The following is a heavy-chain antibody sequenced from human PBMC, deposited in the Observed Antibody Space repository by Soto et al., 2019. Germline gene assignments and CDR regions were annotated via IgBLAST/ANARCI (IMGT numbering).Heavy chain of an antibody. CDR3: ARSFGGGYSYGYRFDY. D-gene: IGHD5-18*01. J-gene: IGHJ4*02. CDR1: GGTFSSYA. CDR2: IIPIFGTA. V-gene: IGHV1-69*01. Sequence: QVQLVQSGAEVKKPGSSVKVSCKASGGTFSSYAISWVRQAPGQGLEWMGGIIPIFGTANYAQKFQGRVTITADESTSTAYMEMSRLRSEDTAVYYCARSFGGGYSYGYRFDYWGQGTLVTVSS.